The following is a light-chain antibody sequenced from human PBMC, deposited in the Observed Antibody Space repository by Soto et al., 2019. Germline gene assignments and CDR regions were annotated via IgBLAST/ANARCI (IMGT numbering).Light chain of an antibody. CDR2: GAS. CDR1: QSISTS. J-gene: IGKJ2*01. CDR3: QQANNWPPRT. V-gene: IGKV3-15*01. Sequence: EIVMPQSPASLSVSPGETATLSCRASQSISTSLAWYQQKPGQAPRLLIYGASTRATGIPARFSGSGSGTEVTLTINSLQSEVSALDDGQQANNWPPRTFGQGTTLEIK.